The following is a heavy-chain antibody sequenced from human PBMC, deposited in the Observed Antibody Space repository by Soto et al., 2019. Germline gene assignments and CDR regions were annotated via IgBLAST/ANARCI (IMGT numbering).Heavy chain of an antibody. CDR3: AKDLQQLVIFDY. CDR1: GFTFSSYG. V-gene: IGHV3-30*18. D-gene: IGHD6-13*01. J-gene: IGHJ4*02. CDR2: ISYDGSNK. Sequence: WGSLRLSCAASGFTFSSYGMHWVRQAPGKGLEWVAVISYDGSNKYYADSVKGRFTISRDNSKNTLYLQMNSLRAEDTAVYYCAKDLQQLVIFDYWGQGTLVTVSS.